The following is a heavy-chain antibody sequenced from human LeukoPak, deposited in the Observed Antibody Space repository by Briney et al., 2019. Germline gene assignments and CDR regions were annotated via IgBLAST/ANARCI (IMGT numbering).Heavy chain of an antibody. Sequence: ASVKVSCKASGYIFTGYYIHWVRQAPGQGLEWMGWINPNSGDTKYAQKFQGRVTMTRDTSNNTVYMDLTRLIFDDTAMYYCARSDHYYDSSGPAGWFDPWGQGTLVTVSS. J-gene: IGHJ5*02. CDR1: GYIFTGYY. CDR2: INPNSGDT. V-gene: IGHV1-2*02. D-gene: IGHD3-22*01. CDR3: ARSDHYYDSSGPAGWFDP.